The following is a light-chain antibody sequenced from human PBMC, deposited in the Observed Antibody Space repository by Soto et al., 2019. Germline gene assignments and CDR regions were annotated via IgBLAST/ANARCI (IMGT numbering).Light chain of an antibody. V-gene: IGLV2-14*03. J-gene: IGLJ1*01. Sequence: SALTQPASVSGSPGQSITISCTGTSSDVGAYDYVSWYQQHPGTAPKLIIYDVSHRPSGVSDRFSGSKSGNTASLTISGLQAEDEANYYCTSYSGITTLGVFGTGTKVTVL. CDR1: SSDVGAYDY. CDR2: DVS. CDR3: TSYSGITTLGV.